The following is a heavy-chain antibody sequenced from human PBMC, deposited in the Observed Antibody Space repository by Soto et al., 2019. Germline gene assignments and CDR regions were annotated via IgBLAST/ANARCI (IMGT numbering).Heavy chain of an antibody. D-gene: IGHD4-17*01. CDR1: GYTFTSYG. V-gene: IGHV1-18*01. CDR2: ISAYNGNT. CDR3: ARREGGDPTVTTEGDY. J-gene: IGHJ4*02. Sequence: ASVKVSCKASGYTFTSYGISWVRQAPGQGLEWMGWISAYNGNTNYAQKLQGRVTMTTDTSTSTAYMELRSLRSDDTAVYYCARREGGDPTVTTEGDYWGQGTLVTVSS.